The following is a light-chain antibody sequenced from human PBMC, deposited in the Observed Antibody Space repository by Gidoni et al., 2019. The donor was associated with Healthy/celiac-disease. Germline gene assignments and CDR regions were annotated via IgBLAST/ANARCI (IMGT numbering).Light chain of an antibody. Sequence: DIHIPQSPSTLSASVGHRVTITCRASQSISSWLAWYQQKPGKAPKLLIYDASSLESGVPSRFSGSGSGTEFTLTISSLQPDDFATYCCQQYNSYSWTFGQGTKVEIK. CDR2: DAS. CDR1: QSISSW. V-gene: IGKV1-5*01. CDR3: QQYNSYSWT. J-gene: IGKJ1*01.